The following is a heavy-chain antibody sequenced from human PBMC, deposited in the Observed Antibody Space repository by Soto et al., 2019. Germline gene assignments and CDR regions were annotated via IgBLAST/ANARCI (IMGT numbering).Heavy chain of an antibody. Sequence: EVQLLESGGDLVQPGGSLRLPCVASGFTLSNFAMSWVRQAPGKGLEWVSAISGSGYSTYYADSVKGRFTISRDTFKNTLYLQMNSLSAEDTATYFCVKGSSSSRPYYFDYWGQGTLVTVSS. D-gene: IGHD2-2*01. CDR1: GFTLSNFA. CDR3: VKGSSSSRPYYFDY. V-gene: IGHV3-23*01. CDR2: ISGSGYST. J-gene: IGHJ4*02.